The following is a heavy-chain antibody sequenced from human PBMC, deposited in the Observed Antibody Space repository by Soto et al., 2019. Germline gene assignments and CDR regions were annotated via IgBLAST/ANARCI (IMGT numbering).Heavy chain of an antibody. D-gene: IGHD3-3*01. J-gene: IGHJ4*02. CDR3: ARAVWSGYRHFDY. Sequence: SETLSLTCAVSGGAISSGDRSWSWIRQPPGKGLEWIGYIYHSGSTYSNPSLKSRVTISVDRSKNQFSLKLISVTAADTAVYYCARAVWSGYRHFDYWGQGALVTVYS. CDR1: GGAISSGDRS. CDR2: IYHSGST. V-gene: IGHV4-30-2*01.